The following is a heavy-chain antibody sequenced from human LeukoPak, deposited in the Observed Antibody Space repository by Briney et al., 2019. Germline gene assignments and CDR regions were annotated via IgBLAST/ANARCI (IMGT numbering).Heavy chain of an antibody. CDR2: IGSSGSHI. D-gene: IGHD2-15*01. CDR1: GFTFSSYS. CDR3: ASNYIGAFDI. Sequence: GGSLRLSCAAPGFTFSSYSMNWVRQAPGKGLEWVSSIGSSGSHIYYADSVTGRFTISRDNAKNSLYLQVNSLRAEDTAVYYCASNYIGAFDIWGQGTMVTVSS. J-gene: IGHJ3*02. V-gene: IGHV3-21*01.